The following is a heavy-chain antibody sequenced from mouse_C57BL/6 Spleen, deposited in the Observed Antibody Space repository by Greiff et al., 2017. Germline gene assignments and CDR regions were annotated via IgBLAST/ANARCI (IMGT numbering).Heavy chain of an antibody. CDR1: GYTFTSYW. D-gene: IGHD1-1*01. CDR3: ARWVTSSSYVDAMDY. Sequence: VQLQQPGAELVKPGASVKLSCKASGYTFTSYWMHWVKQRPGRGLEWIGRIDPNSGGTKYNEKFKSKATLTVDKPSSTAYMQRSSLTSEDSAVYYCARWVTSSSYVDAMDYWGQGASVTVSS. CDR2: IDPNSGGT. V-gene: IGHV1-72*01. J-gene: IGHJ4*01.